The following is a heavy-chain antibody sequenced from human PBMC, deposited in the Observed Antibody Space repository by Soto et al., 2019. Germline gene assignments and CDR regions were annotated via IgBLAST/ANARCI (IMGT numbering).Heavy chain of an antibody. V-gene: IGHV4-31*03. CDR2: IYYRGNT. CDR1: VCSINSFVYH. Sequence: SDTVSLTCSFSVCSINSFVYHLTFIRQRPEKCLEWIGYIYYRGNTYYNPSLRSRLTISLDTSKNQFSLNLTSVTAADTAVYYCARTYDIGYRGWFEPWGTRNLVTVS. J-gene: IGHJ5*02. CDR3: ARTYDIGYRGWFEP. D-gene: IGHD3-9*01.